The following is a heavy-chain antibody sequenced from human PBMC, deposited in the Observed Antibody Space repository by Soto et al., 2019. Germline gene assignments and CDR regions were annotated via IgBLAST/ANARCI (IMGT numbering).Heavy chain of an antibody. Sequence: EVQLVESGGGLVQPGGSLRLSCVASGFSLSNYWMSWVRQAPGKGLEWVANIAQDGSELWYLDSVKGRFTISRDNAENALYLQMNSLRAEDTAVYYCTRGTELRYCSSHSCPGIDVWGQGTTVTVSS. CDR3: TRGTELRYCSSHSCPGIDV. J-gene: IGHJ6*02. D-gene: IGHD3-9*01. CDR1: GFSLSNYW. V-gene: IGHV3-7*03. CDR2: IAQDGSEL.